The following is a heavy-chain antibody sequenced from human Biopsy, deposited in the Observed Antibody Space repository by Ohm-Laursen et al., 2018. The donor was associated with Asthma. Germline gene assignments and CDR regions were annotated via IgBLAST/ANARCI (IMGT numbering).Heavy chain of an antibody. D-gene: IGHD3-9*01. CDR1: GYNFISFA. CDR3: ARTYYDFLTGQVKNVFGV. V-gene: IGHV1-3*04. CDR2: VNTGNGDT. Sequence: SSVKVSCKASGYNFISFAIHWVRQAPGQRLEWMGWVNTGNGDTKYSQKFQGRATITRDTSASTAYMELRSLRSEDTATYYCARTYYDFLTGQVKNVFGVWGQGTMVTVSS. J-gene: IGHJ3*01.